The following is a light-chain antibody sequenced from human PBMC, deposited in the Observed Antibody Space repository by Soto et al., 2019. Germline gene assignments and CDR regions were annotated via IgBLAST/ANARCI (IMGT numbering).Light chain of an antibody. CDR3: QSYDPTLRTSL. J-gene: IGLJ7*01. CDR2: SNN. Sequence: QPVLTQPPSASGTPGQRVTISCSGSSSNIGAGHAVHWYQQLPGTAPKLLIHSNNNRPSGVPDRFSGSKSGTSASLAIAGLQADDEADYYCQSYDPTLRTSLFGGGTQLTVL. V-gene: IGLV1-40*01. CDR1: SSNIGAGHA.